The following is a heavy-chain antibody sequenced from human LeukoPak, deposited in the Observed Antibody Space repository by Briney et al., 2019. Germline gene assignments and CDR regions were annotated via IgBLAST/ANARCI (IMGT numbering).Heavy chain of an antibody. V-gene: IGHV4-38-2*02. D-gene: IGHD2-15*01. J-gene: IGHJ4*02. CDR2: IYHSGST. CDR1: GYSISSGYY. Sequence: PSETLSLTCTVSGYSISSGYYWGWIRQPPGKGLEWIGSIYHSGSTYYNPSLKSRVTISVDTSKNQFSLKLSSVTAADTAVYYCARVSYLGLLQSPFDYWGQGTLVTVSS. CDR3: ARVSYLGLLQSPFDY.